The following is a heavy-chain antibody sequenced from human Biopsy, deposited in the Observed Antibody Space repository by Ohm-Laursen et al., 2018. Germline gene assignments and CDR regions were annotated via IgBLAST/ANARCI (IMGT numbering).Heavy chain of an antibody. V-gene: IGHV4-59*01. D-gene: IGHD3-22*01. CDR1: ADSISSYY. CDR3: ARDRGYYSDRTVPGYFDL. Sequence: SDTLSLTCTVSADSISSYYWSWIRQPPGKGLQWIGYVYYSGSTNSNPSLQSRVTISVDTSKNHFSLRLRSVTPADTAIYYCARDRGYYSDRTVPGYFDLWGRGTLVTVSS. J-gene: IGHJ2*01. CDR2: VYYSGST.